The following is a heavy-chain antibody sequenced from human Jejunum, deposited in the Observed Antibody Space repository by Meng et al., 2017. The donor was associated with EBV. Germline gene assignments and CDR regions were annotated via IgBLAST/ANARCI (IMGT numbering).Heavy chain of an antibody. CDR3: ASRPGFNIGPFDY. CDR1: GYTFTNYP. D-gene: IGHD3/OR15-3a*01. V-gene: IGHV1-3*01. CDR2: INPGNGET. Sequence: QGPLGQSGAEVKKPGASVKLSCEASGYTFTNYPIHWVRQAPGQRPEWMGCINPGNGETEFSQKFQGRVTITRDTSATTAYMELTSLRSEDTAVYYCASRPGFNIGPFDYWGQGTLVTVSS. J-gene: IGHJ4*02.